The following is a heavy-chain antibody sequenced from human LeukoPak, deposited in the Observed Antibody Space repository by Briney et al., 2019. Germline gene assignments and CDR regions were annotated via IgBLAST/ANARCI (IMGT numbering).Heavy chain of an antibody. CDR3: ARNTLGAFDI. Sequence: SETLSLTCIVSGGSISSGSYFWTWIRQPAGKGLEWIGRINTSGSTNYNPSLKSGVTISEDTSKNQFSLILSSVTAADTAVYYCARNTLGAFDIWGQGTTVTVSS. V-gene: IGHV4-61*02. CDR2: INTSGST. D-gene: IGHD3-3*02. J-gene: IGHJ3*02. CDR1: GGSISSGSYF.